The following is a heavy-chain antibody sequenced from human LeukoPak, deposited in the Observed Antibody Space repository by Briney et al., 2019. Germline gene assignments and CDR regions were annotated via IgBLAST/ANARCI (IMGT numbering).Heavy chain of an antibody. CDR3: AKAYCGGDCHIDY. D-gene: IGHD2-21*02. CDR2: ISYDGSNK. J-gene: IGHJ4*02. V-gene: IGHV3-30*18. CDR1: GFTFSSYG. Sequence: GGSLRLSCAASGFTFSSYGMRWVRQAPGKGLEWVTVISYDGSNKYYADSVKGRFTISRDNSKNTLYLQMNSLRAEDTAVYYCAKAYCGGDCHIDYWGQGTLVAVSS.